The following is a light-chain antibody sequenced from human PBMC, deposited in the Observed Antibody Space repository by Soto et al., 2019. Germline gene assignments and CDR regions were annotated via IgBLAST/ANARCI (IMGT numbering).Light chain of an antibody. CDR1: QRVSNNF. V-gene: IGKV3D-20*01. J-gene: IGKJ1*01. CDR3: QQYDNTPLT. CDR2: DAT. Sequence: VVLTQFPGTLSLSPGETATLSCGASQRVSNNFLGWYQQKPGLPPRLLLYDATSRANGIPERFSGRGSGTHFTLTISRLEPEDFAVYYCQQYDNTPLTFGRGTKVEMK.